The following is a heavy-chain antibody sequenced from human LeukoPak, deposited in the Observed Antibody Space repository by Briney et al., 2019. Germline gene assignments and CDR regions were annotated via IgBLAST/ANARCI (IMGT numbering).Heavy chain of an antibody. V-gene: IGHV3-7*03. CDR1: GFTFNDYW. CDR2: IRQDGREK. CDR3: ARGYFDY. Sequence: GGSLRLSCAASGFTFNDYWIHWVRQAPGKGLEWVANIRQDGREKYYVDSVKGRFTISRDNAKTSLYLQMNSLRAEDTAVYYCARGYFDYWGQGTLSPSPQ. J-gene: IGHJ4*02.